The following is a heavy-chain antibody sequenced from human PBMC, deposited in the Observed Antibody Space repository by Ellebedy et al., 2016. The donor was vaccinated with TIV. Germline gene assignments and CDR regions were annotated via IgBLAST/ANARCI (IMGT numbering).Heavy chain of an antibody. V-gene: IGHV1-18*01. CDR3: ARVWYNNWNYEAAHNFDY. CDR1: GYTLTELS. CDR2: INAYNGNT. Sequence: ASVKVSCKVSGYTLTELSMHWVRQAPGKGLEWMGWINAYNGNTNYAQKLQGRVTMTTDTSTSTAYMELRSPRSDDTAVYYCARVWYNNWNYEAAHNFDYWGQGTLVTVSS. D-gene: IGHD1-7*01. J-gene: IGHJ4*02.